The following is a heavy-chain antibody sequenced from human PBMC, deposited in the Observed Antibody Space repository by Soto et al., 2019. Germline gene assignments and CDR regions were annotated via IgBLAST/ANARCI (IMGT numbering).Heavy chain of an antibody. CDR1: GFSLSTSGVG. J-gene: IGHJ5*02. D-gene: IGHD3-10*01. V-gene: IGHV2-5*02. Sequence: QITLKESGPTLVKPTQTLTLTCTFSGFSLSTSGVGVGWIRQPPGKALEWLALIYWDDDKRYSPSLKSRLTITKYTSKNQVVLTMTNMDPVDTATYYCAHIAGSYYYNWFDPWGQGTLVTVSS. CDR3: AHIAGSYYYNWFDP. CDR2: IYWDDDK.